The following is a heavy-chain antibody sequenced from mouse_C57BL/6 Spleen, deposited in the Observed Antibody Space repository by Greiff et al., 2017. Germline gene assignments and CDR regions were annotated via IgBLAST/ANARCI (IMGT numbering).Heavy chain of an antibody. CDR2: IDPEDGET. V-gene: IGHV14-2*01. D-gene: IGHD2-5*01. J-gene: IGHJ1*03. CDR1: GFNIKDYY. Sequence: VQLQQSGAELVKPGASVKLSCTASGFNIKDYYMHWVKQRTEQGLEWIGRIDPEDGETKYAPQFQGKATITAATSSNTAYLTHSSLTSEDAAVYYCAQSNYDWYFEVWGTGTTVTVSS. CDR3: AQSNYDWYFEV.